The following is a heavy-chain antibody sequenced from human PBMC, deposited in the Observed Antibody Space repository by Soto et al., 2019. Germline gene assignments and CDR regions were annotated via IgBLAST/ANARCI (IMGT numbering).Heavy chain of an antibody. CDR3: AAGAAAGPYGMDV. V-gene: IGHV3-7*03. CDR1: GFTFSSYW. D-gene: IGHD6-13*01. Sequence: PWWSLRLSCAAAGFTFSSYWMSLVRQAPGKGLEWVANIKQDGSEKYYVDSVKGRFTISRDNAKNSLYLQMNSLRAEDTAVYYCAAGAAAGPYGMDVWGQGTTVTVSS. CDR2: IKQDGSEK. J-gene: IGHJ6*02.